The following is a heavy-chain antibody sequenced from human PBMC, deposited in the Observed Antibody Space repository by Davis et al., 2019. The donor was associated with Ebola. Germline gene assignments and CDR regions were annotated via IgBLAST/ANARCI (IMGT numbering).Heavy chain of an antibody. CDR3: ARRSAQYYDFWSGYQNWFDP. J-gene: IGHJ5*02. Sequence: SVKVSCKASGGTFSSYTISWVRQAPGQGLEWMGRIIPILGIANYAQKFQGRVTITADKSTSTAYMELSRLRSDDTAVYYCARRSAQYYDFWSGYQNWFDPWGQGTLVTVSS. CDR2: IIPILGIA. CDR1: GGTFSSYT. D-gene: IGHD3-3*01. V-gene: IGHV1-69*02.